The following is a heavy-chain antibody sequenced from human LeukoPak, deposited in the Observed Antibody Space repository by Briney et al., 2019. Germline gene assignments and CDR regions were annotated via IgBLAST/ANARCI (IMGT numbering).Heavy chain of an antibody. D-gene: IGHD6-13*01. J-gene: IGHJ4*02. CDR1: GFTFSNYW. Sequence: GGSLRLSCAASGFTFSNYWMHWVRQAPGKGLVWVSRINSDGSSRNFADSVKGRFTISRDNAKNTLYLQMNSLRAEDTAVYYCASASSHRIAAGGDYWGQGTLVTVSS. CDR2: INSDGSSR. CDR3: ASASSHRIAAGGDY. V-gene: IGHV3-74*01.